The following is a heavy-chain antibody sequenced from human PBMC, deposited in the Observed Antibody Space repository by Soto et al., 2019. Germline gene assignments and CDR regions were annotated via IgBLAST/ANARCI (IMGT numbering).Heavy chain of an antibody. CDR1: GYTFTSYD. D-gene: IGHD3-3*01. CDR3: VRGTYTYYDFWSGYWASSGWSSGYYMDV. CDR2: MNPNSGNT. J-gene: IGHJ6*03. Sequence: ASVKVSCKASGYTFTSYDINWVRQATGQGLEWMGWMNPNSGNTGYAQKFQGRVTMTRNTSISTAYMELSSLRSEDTAVYYCVRGTYTYYDFWSGYWASSGWSSGYYMDVWGKGTTVTVSS. V-gene: IGHV1-8*01.